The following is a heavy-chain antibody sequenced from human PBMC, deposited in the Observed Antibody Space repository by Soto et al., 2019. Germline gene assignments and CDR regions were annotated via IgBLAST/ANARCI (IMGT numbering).Heavy chain of an antibody. CDR1: GGSISSYY. CDR3: ARSHFPYYYGSGSYYNGASLDYYYGMDV. J-gene: IGHJ6*02. D-gene: IGHD3-10*01. Sequence: SETLSLTCTVSGGSISSYYWSWIRQPPGKXLEWIGYIYYSGSTNYNPSLKSRVTISVDTSKNQFSLKLSSVTAADTAVYYCARSHFPYYYGSGSYYNGASLDYYYGMDVWGQGTTVTVSS. V-gene: IGHV4-59*01. CDR2: IYYSGST.